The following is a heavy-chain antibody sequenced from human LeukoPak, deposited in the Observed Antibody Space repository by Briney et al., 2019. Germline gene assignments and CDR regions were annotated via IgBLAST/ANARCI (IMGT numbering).Heavy chain of an antibody. CDR3: ARIRDIVVASTSGFDY. V-gene: IGHV4-59*08. CDR1: GGSISSHY. D-gene: IGHD3-22*01. J-gene: IGHJ4*02. Sequence: SETLPLTCTVSGGSISSHYWTWIRQPPGKGLEWIGYVYHSGSTKCNPSLESRVTMSGDTSKNQFSLKLSSVTAADTAIYYCARIRDIVVASTSGFDYWGQGALVTVSS. CDR2: VYHSGST.